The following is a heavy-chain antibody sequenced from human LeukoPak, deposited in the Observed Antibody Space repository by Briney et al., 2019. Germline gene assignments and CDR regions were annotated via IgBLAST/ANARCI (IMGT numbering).Heavy chain of an antibody. CDR3: ASATVTNGGY. CDR1: GFTFSSYG. Sequence: GGSLKLSCAASGFTFSSYGMHWVRQAPGKGLEWVAFIRYDGSNKYYADSVKGRFTISRDNSKNTLYPQMNSLRAEDTAVYYCASATVTNGGYWGQGTLVTVSS. D-gene: IGHD2-8*01. J-gene: IGHJ4*02. CDR2: IRYDGSNK. V-gene: IGHV3-30*02.